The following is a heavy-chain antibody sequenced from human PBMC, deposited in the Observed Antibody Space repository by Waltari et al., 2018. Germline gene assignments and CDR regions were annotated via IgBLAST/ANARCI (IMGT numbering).Heavy chain of an antibody. CDR3: ARHEAVPFIAATIDY. D-gene: IGHD6-6*01. Sequence: QVQLQESGPGLVKPSETLSLTCTVSGGSISSYYRRWLRQPPGKGLEWIGYIYYSGSTNYNPSLKSRVTISVDTSKNQFSLKLSSVTAADTAVYYCARHEAVPFIAATIDYWGQGTLVTVSS. V-gene: IGHV4-59*08. J-gene: IGHJ4*02. CDR1: GGSISSYY. CDR2: IYYSGST.